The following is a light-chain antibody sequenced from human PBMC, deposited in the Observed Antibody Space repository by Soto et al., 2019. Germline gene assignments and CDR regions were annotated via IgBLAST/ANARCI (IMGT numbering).Light chain of an antibody. V-gene: IGLV2-14*01. CDR1: SSDVSGYNY. CDR2: EVS. CDR3: GAYTSSKYV. Sequence: QSALAQPASVSGSPGQSITISCTGTSSDVSGYNYVSWYQQHPGKAPKLMIYEVSNRPSGVSNRFSGSKSGNTASLAISGLQAEDEADYYCGAYTSSKYVFGTGTKVTVL. J-gene: IGLJ1*01.